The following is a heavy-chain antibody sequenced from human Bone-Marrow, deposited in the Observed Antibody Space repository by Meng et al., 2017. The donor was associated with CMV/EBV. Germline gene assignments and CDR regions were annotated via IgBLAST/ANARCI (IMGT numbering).Heavy chain of an antibody. CDR1: ISRGDYY. V-gene: IGHV4-30-4*08. Sequence: ISRGDYYWSWIRPPPGKGLEWIGYIYYSGSTYYNPSLKSRVTISVDTSKNQFSLKLSSVTAADTAVYYCARVRYCSSTSCYPGYFQHWGQGTLVTVSS. CDR3: ARVRYCSSTSCYPGYFQH. J-gene: IGHJ1*01. CDR2: IYYSGST. D-gene: IGHD2-2*01.